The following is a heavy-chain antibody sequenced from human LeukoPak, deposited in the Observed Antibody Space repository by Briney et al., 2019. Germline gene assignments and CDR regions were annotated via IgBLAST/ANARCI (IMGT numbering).Heavy chain of an antibody. V-gene: IGHV4-34*01. CDR1: GGSFSGYY. CDR3: ARVGSSGYYLNYFDY. J-gene: IGHJ4*02. CDR2: INHSGST. Sequence: PSETLSLTCAVYGGSFSGYYWSRIRQPPGKGLEWIGEINHSGSTNHNPSLKSRVTISVDTSKNQFSLKLSSVTAADTAVYYCARVGSSGYYLNYFDYWGQGTLVTVSS. D-gene: IGHD3-22*01.